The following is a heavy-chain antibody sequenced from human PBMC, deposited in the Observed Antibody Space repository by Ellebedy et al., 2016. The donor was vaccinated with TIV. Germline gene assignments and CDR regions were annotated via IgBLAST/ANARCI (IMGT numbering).Heavy chain of an antibody. CDR2: ISSSSSYI. V-gene: IGHV3-21*01. CDR1: GFTFSSYS. D-gene: IGHD6-13*01. J-gene: IGHJ4*02. Sequence: GGSLRLSXAASGFTFSSYSMNWVRQAPRKGLEWVSSISSSSSYIYYADSVKGRFTISRDNAKNSLYLQMNSLRAEDTAVYYCARIGLPPDLTRAAATLGGYWGQGTLVTVSS. CDR3: ARIGLPPDLTRAAATLGGY.